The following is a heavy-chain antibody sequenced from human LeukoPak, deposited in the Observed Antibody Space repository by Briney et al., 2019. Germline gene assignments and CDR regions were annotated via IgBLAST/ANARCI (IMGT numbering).Heavy chain of an antibody. CDR3: ARADGSRFGEFSYGMDV. CDR1: GGTFSSYA. CDR2: IIPIFGTA. V-gene: IGHV1-69*13. D-gene: IGHD3-10*01. J-gene: IGHJ6*02. Sequence: SVKVSCKASGGTFSSYAISWVRQAPGQGLEWMGGIIPIFGTANYAQRFQGRVTITADESTSTAYMELSSLRSEDTAVYYCARADGSRFGEFSYGMDVWGQGTTVTVSS.